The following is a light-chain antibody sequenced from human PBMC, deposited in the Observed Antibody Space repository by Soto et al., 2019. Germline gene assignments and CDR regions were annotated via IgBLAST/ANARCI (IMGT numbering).Light chain of an antibody. CDR3: QQYNNWPPWWT. CDR2: GAS. Sequence: EIVMTQSPATLSVPPGERATLSCRASESVSSNLAWYQQKPGQAPRLLIYGASTRATGIPARISGSGSGTEFTLTISSLQSEDFAVYYCQQYNNWPPWWTFGQGTKVEIK. V-gene: IGKV3-15*01. J-gene: IGKJ1*01. CDR1: ESVSSN.